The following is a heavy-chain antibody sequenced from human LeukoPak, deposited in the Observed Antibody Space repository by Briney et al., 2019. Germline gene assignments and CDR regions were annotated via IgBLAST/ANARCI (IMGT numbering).Heavy chain of an antibody. Sequence: SETLSLTCSVSGDSLSSSSYYWGWIRQPPGKGLEWIGSIYHSGSTYYNPSLKSRVTMSVDTSKNQFSLKLSSVTAADTAVYYCARRGSYYRVDYWGQGTLVTVSS. CDR2: IYHSGST. CDR1: GDSLSSSSYY. D-gene: IGHD3-10*01. CDR3: ARRGSYYRVDY. J-gene: IGHJ4*02. V-gene: IGHV4-39*01.